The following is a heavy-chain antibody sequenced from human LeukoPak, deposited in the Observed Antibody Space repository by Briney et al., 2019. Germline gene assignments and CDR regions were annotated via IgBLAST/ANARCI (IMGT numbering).Heavy chain of an antibody. J-gene: IGHJ4*02. CDR2: ISAYNGNT. D-gene: IGHD3-9*01. CDR1: GYTFTSYG. CDR3: ARNDILTGSEVY. Sequence: ASVKVSCKASGYTFTSYGISWVRQAPGQGLEWMGWISAYNGNTNYAQKRQGRVTMTTDTSTSTAYMELRSLRSDDTAVYYCARNDILTGSEVYWGQGTLVTVSS. V-gene: IGHV1-18*01.